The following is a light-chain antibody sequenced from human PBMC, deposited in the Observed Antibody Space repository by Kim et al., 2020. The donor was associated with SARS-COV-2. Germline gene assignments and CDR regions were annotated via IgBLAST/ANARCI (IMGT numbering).Light chain of an antibody. J-gene: IGKJ2*01. V-gene: IGKV3-15*01. CDR3: QQYNNWPYT. Sequence: ETVMTQSPATLSVSPGERATLFCRATQSVRNNLAWYQQKPGQAPRLLIYDVSTRATGIPARFSGSGSGTEFTLTITSLQSEDFALYYCQQYNNWPYTFGQGTKLEI. CDR2: DVS. CDR1: QSVRNN.